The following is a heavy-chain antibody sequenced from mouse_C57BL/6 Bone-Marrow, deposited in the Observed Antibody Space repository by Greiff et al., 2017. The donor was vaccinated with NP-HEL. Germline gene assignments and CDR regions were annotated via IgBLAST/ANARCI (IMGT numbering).Heavy chain of an antibody. Sequence: VMLVESGPGLVAPSQSLSITCTVSGFSLTSYAISWVRQPPGKGLEWLGVIWTGRGTTYNSALTSRMSISKDNSNSQVFLKMNRLHTDDTARYCCARGGWLLYWYFDVWGTGTTVTVSS. CDR3: ARGGWLLYWYFDV. J-gene: IGHJ1*03. D-gene: IGHD2-3*01. V-gene: IGHV2-9-1*01. CDR1: GFSLTSYA. CDR2: IWTGRGT.